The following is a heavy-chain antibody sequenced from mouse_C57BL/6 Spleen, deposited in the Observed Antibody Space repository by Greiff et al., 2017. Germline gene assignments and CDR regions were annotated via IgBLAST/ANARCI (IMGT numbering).Heavy chain of an antibody. CDR2: IYPGSGST. Sequence: QVQLQQPGAELVKPGASVKMSCKASGYTFTSYWITWVKQRPGQGLEWIGDIYPGSGSTNYNEKFKSKATLTVDTSSSTSYMQLSSLTSEDSAVYYGAREDDSYWYFDVWGTGTTVTVSS. CDR1: GYTFTSYW. J-gene: IGHJ1*03. CDR3: AREDDSYWYFDV. V-gene: IGHV1-55*01.